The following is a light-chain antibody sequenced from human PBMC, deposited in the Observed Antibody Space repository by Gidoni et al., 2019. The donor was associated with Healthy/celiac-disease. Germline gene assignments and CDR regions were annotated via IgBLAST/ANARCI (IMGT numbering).Light chain of an antibody. Sequence: AIRLTQSPSSFSASTGERVTITCRSSQGHSSYLAWYQQKPGKAPNLLIYAASTLESGVPSRFNGSGYGTDFTRTISCMQSEDFANYYCQQYYSYPLTFGGGTKVEIK. J-gene: IGKJ4*01. V-gene: IGKV1-8*01. CDR2: AAS. CDR1: QGHSSY. CDR3: QQYYSYPLT.